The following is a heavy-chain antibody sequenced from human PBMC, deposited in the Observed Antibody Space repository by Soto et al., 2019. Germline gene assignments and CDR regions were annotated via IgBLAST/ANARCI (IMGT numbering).Heavy chain of an antibody. CDR1: GGSFSGYY. J-gene: IGHJ6*02. V-gene: IGHV4-34*01. CDR3: ARLPRGYNYGMDV. Sequence: QVQLQQWGAGLLKPSETLSLTCAVYGGSFSGYYWSWIRQPPGKGLEWIGEINRSGSTNYNPSLKSRVTISVDTAKTQFSLKLSSVTAAATAVYYCARLPRGYNYGMDVWGQGTTVTVSS. CDR2: INRSGST.